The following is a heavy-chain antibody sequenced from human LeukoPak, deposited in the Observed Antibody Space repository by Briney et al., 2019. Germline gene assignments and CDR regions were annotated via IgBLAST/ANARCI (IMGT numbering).Heavy chain of an antibody. CDR2: IIPIFGTA. CDR3: ARRHCGGDCQSSYYYYYGMDV. J-gene: IGHJ6*02. Sequence: ASVKVSCKASGGTLSRIVISWVRQAPGQGLEWMGGIIPIFGTANYAQEFQARVTITADESTSTAYMELSSLRSDDTAVYYCARRHCGGDCQSSYYYYYGMDVWGRGTTVTVSS. D-gene: IGHD2-21*02. CDR1: GGTLSRIV. V-gene: IGHV1-69*13.